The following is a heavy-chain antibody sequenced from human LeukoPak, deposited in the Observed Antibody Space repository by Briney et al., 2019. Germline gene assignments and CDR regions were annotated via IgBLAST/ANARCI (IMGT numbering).Heavy chain of an antibody. D-gene: IGHD3-10*01. CDR3: ARDLSSRGVISLDY. CDR2: IYSDGRT. V-gene: IGHV4-4*07. J-gene: IGHJ4*02. Sequence: SETLSLTCTVSGGSISNYYWSWIRQPAGKGLEWIGRIYSDGRTNYDLSLSSRLAMSVDTSKHQFSLKLSSVTAADTAVYYCARDLSSRGVISLDYWGQGTLVTVSS. CDR1: GGSISNYY.